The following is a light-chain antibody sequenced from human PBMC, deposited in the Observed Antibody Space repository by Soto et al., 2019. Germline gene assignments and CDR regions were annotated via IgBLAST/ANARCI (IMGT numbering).Light chain of an antibody. CDR1: QGISSY. J-gene: IGKJ3*01. CDR2: AAS. Sequence: AIRMTQSPSSLSASTGDRVTITCRASQGISSYLAWYQQKPGKAPKLLIYAASTLQSGVPSRFSGSGSGTDFTLTFSCLQSEDFATYYCQQYYSYPPSFCPGTKVDIK. V-gene: IGKV1-8*01. CDR3: QQYYSYPPS.